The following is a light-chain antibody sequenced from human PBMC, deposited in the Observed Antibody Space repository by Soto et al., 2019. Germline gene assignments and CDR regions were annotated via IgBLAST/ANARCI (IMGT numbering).Light chain of an antibody. Sequence: IVMTQSPATLSVSPGERATLSCRASQSISSNLIWYQQKPGQAPRLLIYGASTRATGIPARFSGSGSGTDFTLTISRLEPEDFAVYYCQQYGSSGTFGQGTKVDIK. J-gene: IGKJ1*01. CDR1: QSISSN. CDR2: GAS. V-gene: IGKV3-15*01. CDR3: QQYGSSGT.